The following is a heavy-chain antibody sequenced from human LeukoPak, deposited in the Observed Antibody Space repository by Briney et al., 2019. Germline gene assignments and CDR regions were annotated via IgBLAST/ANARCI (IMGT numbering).Heavy chain of an antibody. CDR3: ARNVSNYDILTGYYVTDGLDI. D-gene: IGHD3-9*01. J-gene: IGHJ3*02. CDR1: GYTFIRYG. CDR2: ISANNGNT. Sequence: ASAKVSCTVSGYTFIRYGITWVRQAPGQGLEWMGWISANNGNTNSAQKLPGRVTMNTDTSTSTAYMELRSLRSDDTAVYDCARNVSNYDILTGYYVTDGLDIWGQGTMVSVSS. V-gene: IGHV1-18*01.